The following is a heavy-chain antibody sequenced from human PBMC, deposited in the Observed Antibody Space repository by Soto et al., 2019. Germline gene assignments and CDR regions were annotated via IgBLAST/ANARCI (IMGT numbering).Heavy chain of an antibody. D-gene: IGHD2-15*01. J-gene: IGHJ4*02. CDR2: IKSKTDGGTT. V-gene: IGHV3-15*01. CDR1: GFTFSNAW. CDR3: TTDKYSGGSMYYFDY. Sequence: GGSLRLSCAASGFTFSNAWMSWVRQAPGKGLEWVGRIKSKTDGGTTDYAAPVKGRFTISRDDSKNTLYLQMNSLKTEDTAVYYCTTDKYSGGSMYYFDYWGQGTLVTVSS.